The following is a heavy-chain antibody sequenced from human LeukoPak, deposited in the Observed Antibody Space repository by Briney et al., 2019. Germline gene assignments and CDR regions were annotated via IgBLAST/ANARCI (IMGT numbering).Heavy chain of an antibody. Sequence: GGSLRLSCAASEFTFSSYAMHWVRQAPGKGLEWVAAISFDGNNEYYADSVKGRFTISRDNSKNTLYLQMNSLRAEDTAVYYCARDRGYTQDYWGQGTLVTVSS. CDR2: ISFDGNNE. V-gene: IGHV3-30-3*01. D-gene: IGHD5-12*01. J-gene: IGHJ4*02. CDR3: ARDRGYTQDY. CDR1: EFTFSSYA.